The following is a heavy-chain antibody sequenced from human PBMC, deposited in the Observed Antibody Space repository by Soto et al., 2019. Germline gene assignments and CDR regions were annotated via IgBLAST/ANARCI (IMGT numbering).Heavy chain of an antibody. CDR3: AGESRVWYDSSGYYSCDY. V-gene: IGHV1-69*01. Sequence: QVQLVQSGAEVKKPGSPVKVSCKASGGTFSSYAISWVRQAPGQGLEWMGGIIPIFGTANYAQKFQGRVTITEDGSTSTGYMELSSLRSEDTAVYYCAGESRVWYDSSGYYSCDYWGQGTLVTVSS. J-gene: IGHJ4*02. D-gene: IGHD3-22*01. CDR1: GGTFSSYA. CDR2: IIPIFGTA.